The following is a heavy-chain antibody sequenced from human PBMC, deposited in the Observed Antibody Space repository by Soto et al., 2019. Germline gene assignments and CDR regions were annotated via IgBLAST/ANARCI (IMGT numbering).Heavy chain of an antibody. Sequence: PGGSLRLSCAASGFTFSSYSMHWARQAPGKGLEWVAVISYGGSNKYYADSVKGRFTISRDNSKNTLFLQMNSLRPEDTAVYYCAFLDTVISFDHWGQGTLVTVSS. CDR3: AFLDTVISFDH. V-gene: IGHV3-30-3*01. D-gene: IGHD4-17*01. J-gene: IGHJ4*02. CDR1: GFTFSSYS. CDR2: ISYGGSNK.